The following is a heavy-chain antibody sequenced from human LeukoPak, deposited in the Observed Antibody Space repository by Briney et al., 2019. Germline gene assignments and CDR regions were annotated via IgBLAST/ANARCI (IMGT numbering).Heavy chain of an antibody. Sequence: GASVKVSCKASGYTFTSYDMHWVRQAPGQGLEWMGIISPSGGSTSYAQKFQGRVTMTRDTSTSTVYMELSSLRSEDTAVYYCARDLGIVVVVAATPGVDYWGQGTLVTVSS. D-gene: IGHD2-15*01. CDR2: ISPSGGST. V-gene: IGHV1-46*01. CDR1: GYTFTSYD. J-gene: IGHJ4*02. CDR3: ARDLGIVVVVAATPGVDY.